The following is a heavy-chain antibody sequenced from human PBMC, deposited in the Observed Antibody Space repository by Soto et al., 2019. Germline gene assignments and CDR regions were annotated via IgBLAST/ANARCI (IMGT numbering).Heavy chain of an antibody. CDR3: AKHLRYSSGWYDY. J-gene: IGHJ4*02. D-gene: IGHD6-19*01. CDR2: ISGSGGST. V-gene: IGHV3-23*01. CDR1: GFTFSSYS. Sequence: GGSLRLSCAASGFTFSSYSMNWVRQVPGKGLEWVSAISGSGGSTYYADSVKGRFTISRDNSKNTLYLQMNSLRAEDTAVYYCAKHLRYSSGWYDYWGQGTLVTVSS.